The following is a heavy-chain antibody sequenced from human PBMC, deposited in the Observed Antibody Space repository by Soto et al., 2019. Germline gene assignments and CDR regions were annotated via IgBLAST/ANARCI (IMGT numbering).Heavy chain of an antibody. Sequence: SVKVSCKASGGTFSSYAISWVRQAPGQGLEWMGGIIPILGTANYAQKFQGRVTITADKSTSTAYMELSSLRSEDTAVYYCARSAQGGLYCGGDCYPPFDYWGQGTLVTVSS. CDR2: IIPILGTA. D-gene: IGHD2-21*02. J-gene: IGHJ4*02. CDR3: ARSAQGGLYCGGDCYPPFDY. V-gene: IGHV1-69*10. CDR1: GGTFSSYA.